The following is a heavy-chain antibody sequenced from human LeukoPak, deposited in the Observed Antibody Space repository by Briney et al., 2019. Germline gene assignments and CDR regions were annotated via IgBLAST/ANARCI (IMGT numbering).Heavy chain of an antibody. Sequence: PGGSLRLSCAASGFTFSSYGMSWVRQAPGKGLEWVSAINGSGGSTYYADSVKGRFTISRDNSKNTLYLQMNSLRAEDTAVYYCAKDIVGNYYDIRDSHDAFDIWGQGTMVTVSS. CDR2: INGSGGST. CDR1: GFTFSSYG. J-gene: IGHJ3*02. D-gene: IGHD3-22*01. CDR3: AKDIVGNYYDIRDSHDAFDI. V-gene: IGHV3-23*01.